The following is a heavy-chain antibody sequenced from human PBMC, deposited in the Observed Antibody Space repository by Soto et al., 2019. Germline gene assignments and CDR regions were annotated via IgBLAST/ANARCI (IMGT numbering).Heavy chain of an antibody. CDR2: IYWDDDK. CDR1: GFSLTTREVG. V-gene: IGHV2-5*02. Sequence: QITLKESGPTLVKPTQPLTLTCSFSGFSLTTREVGVGWIRQPPGKALEWLALIYWDDDKRYNPSLKSRLATXXXTXXNPVALTMTNVDPVDTATYYCARNVEYYTSAHYRNWGQGTLVTVSS. D-gene: IGHD3-22*01. J-gene: IGHJ4*02. CDR3: ARNVEYYTSAHYRN.